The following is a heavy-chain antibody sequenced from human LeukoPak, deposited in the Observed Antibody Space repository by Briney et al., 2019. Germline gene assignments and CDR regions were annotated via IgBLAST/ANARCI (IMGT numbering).Heavy chain of an antibody. Sequence: PGGSLRLSCAASGFTFSSYGMHWVRQAPGKGLEWVSGISGSDGITYYADSVKGRFTISRDNSNNTLYLQMSSLRAEDTALYYCAKGSSSSISARLNYWGQGTPVTVSS. D-gene: IGHD6-6*01. CDR2: ISGSDGIT. CDR1: GFTFSSYG. J-gene: IGHJ4*02. CDR3: AKGSSSSISARLNY. V-gene: IGHV3-23*01.